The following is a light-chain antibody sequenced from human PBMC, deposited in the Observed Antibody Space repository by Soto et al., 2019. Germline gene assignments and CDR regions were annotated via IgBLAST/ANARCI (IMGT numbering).Light chain of an antibody. V-gene: IGLV1-44*01. CDR3: AAWDNSLSTFYV. CDR2: NNN. CDR1: NSNIGTNT. J-gene: IGLJ1*01. Sequence: QSVLTQPPSASGTPGQMVSISCSGSNSNIGTNTVNWYQQFPGTAPKLLIYNNNQRPSGVPDRFSGSKSGTSASLAISGLQSEDEADYYCAAWDNSLSTFYVFGTGTKVTVL.